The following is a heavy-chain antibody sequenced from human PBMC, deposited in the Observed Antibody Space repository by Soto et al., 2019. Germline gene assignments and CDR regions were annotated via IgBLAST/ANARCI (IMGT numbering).Heavy chain of an antibody. D-gene: IGHD3-10*01. V-gene: IGHV1-18*01. CDR3: ARVLLWFGESNYYFDY. CDR2: ISAYNGNT. Sequence: ASVKVSCKASGYTFTSYGISWVPQAPGQGLEWMGWISAYNGNTNYAQKLQGRVTMTTDTSTSTAYMELRSLRSDDTAVYYCARVLLWFGESNYYFDYWGQGTLVTVSS. J-gene: IGHJ4*02. CDR1: GYTFTSYG.